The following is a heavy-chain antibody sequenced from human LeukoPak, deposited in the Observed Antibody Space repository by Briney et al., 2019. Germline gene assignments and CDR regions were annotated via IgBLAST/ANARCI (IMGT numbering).Heavy chain of an antibody. CDR3: ARMTYDGSGPNPNWFDP. CDR1: GYSFTSYD. D-gene: IGHD3-22*01. V-gene: IGHV1-8*01. Sequence: VASVKVSCKASGYSFTSYDINWVRQATGQGLEWMGWMNPNSGYTGYAQRFQGRITMTRNTSISTVYMELSSLRFEDTAIYYCARMTYDGSGPNPNWFDPRGQGTLVTVSS. CDR2: MNPNSGYT. J-gene: IGHJ5*02.